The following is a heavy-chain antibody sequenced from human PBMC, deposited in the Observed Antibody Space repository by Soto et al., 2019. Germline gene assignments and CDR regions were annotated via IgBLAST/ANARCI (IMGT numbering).Heavy chain of an antibody. Sequence: SETLSLTCTVSGASITFGGYSWSWIRQTPGKGLEWIGYINHLETTFYNPSFESRLTLSIDRAKNQFSLKLHSMSAADRAVYFCASGGGSDSFDYWGQGILVTV. D-gene: IGHD2-15*01. CDR2: INHLETT. J-gene: IGHJ4*02. V-gene: IGHV4-30-2*01. CDR3: ASGGGSDSFDY. CDR1: GASITFGGYS.